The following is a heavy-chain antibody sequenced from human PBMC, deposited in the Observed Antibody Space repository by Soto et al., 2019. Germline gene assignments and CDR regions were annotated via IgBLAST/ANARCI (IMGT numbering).Heavy chain of an antibody. CDR3: ARELGYCSSTSCDYYYYYGMDV. Sequence: SQTLSLTCAISGDSVSSNSAAWNWIRQSPSRGLEWLGRTYYRSKWYNDYAVSVKSRITINPDTSKNQSSLQLNSVTPEDTAVYYCARELGYCSSTSCDYYYYYGMDVWGQGTTVTVSS. V-gene: IGHV6-1*01. J-gene: IGHJ6*02. D-gene: IGHD2-2*01. CDR1: GDSVSSNSAA. CDR2: TYYRSKWYN.